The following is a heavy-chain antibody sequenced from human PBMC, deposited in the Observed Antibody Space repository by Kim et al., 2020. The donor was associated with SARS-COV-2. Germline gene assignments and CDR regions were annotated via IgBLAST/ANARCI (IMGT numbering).Heavy chain of an antibody. J-gene: IGHJ4*02. V-gene: IGHV3-11*06. Sequence: KNSANPVGGRFTLSRENDKNSLYLQMNSLRAEDTAVYYCARGPNYSPFDYWGQGTLVTVSS. CDR2: K. CDR3: ARGPNYSPFDY. D-gene: IGHD4-4*01.